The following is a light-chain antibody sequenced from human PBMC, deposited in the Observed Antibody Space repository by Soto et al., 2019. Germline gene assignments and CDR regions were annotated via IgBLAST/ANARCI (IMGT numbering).Light chain of an antibody. J-gene: IGKJ2*01. Sequence: EIVLTQSPATLSLSPGERATLSCRASQSVSSYLAWYQQKPGQAPRLLIYDASNRATGIPARFSGSGSGTDFTLTISSLEPEDFAVYYCQLRKTFGQGTKLEIK. CDR2: DAS. CDR3: QLRKT. CDR1: QSVSSY. V-gene: IGKV3-11*01.